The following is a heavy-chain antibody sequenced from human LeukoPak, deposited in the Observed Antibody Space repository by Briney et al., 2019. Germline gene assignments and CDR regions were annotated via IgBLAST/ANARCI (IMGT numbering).Heavy chain of an antibody. Sequence: GGSLRLSCAASGFTFSSYEMNWVRQAPGKGLEWVSYISSSGSTIYYADSVKGRFTISRDNAKNSLYLQMNSLRAEDTAVYYCARGIEGDYYGSGSYFEPHLYWGQGTLVTVSS. V-gene: IGHV3-48*03. CDR1: GFTFSSYE. CDR2: ISSSGSTI. CDR3: ARGIEGDYYGSGSYFEPHLY. D-gene: IGHD3-10*01. J-gene: IGHJ4*02.